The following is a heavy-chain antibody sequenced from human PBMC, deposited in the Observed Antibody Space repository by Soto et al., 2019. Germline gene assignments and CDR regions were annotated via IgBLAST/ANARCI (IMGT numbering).Heavy chain of an antibody. CDR2: ISYDGSNK. V-gene: IGHV3-30*18. CDR3: AKDRGLGGYCSGGSCYQSYYGMDV. Sequence: PVGSLRLSCAASGFTFSSYGMHSVRQAPGKGLEWVAVISYDGSNKYYADSVKGRFTISRDNSKNTLYLQMNSLRAEDTAVYYCAKDRGLGGYCSGGSCYQSYYGMDVWGQGTTVTVSS. D-gene: IGHD2-15*01. CDR1: GFTFSSYG. J-gene: IGHJ6*02.